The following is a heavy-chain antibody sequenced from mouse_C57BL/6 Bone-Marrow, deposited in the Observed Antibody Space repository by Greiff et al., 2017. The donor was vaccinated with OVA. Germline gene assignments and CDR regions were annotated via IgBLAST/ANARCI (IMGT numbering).Heavy chain of an antibody. Sequence: VQLQQSGAELVKPGASVKMSCKASGYTFTSYWITWVKQRPGQGLEWIGDIYPGSGSTNYNEKFKSKATLTVDTSSSTAYMQLSSLTSEDSAVYYCAREVPYGSSFYWYFDVWGTGTTVTVSS. CDR2: IYPGSGST. CDR3: AREVPYGSSFYWYFDV. V-gene: IGHV1-55*01. D-gene: IGHD1-1*01. CDR1: GYTFTSYW. J-gene: IGHJ1*03.